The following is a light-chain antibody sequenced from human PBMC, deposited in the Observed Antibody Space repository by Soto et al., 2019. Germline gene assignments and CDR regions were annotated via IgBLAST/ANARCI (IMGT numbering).Light chain of an antibody. V-gene: IGLV2-8*01. CDR3: SSYAGSNNRYV. Sequence: QSALTQPPSASGSPGQSVTSSCTGTSRDVGGYNFVSWYQQHPGKAPKLIIYEVSKRPSGVPDRFSCSKSGNTASLTVSGLQAEDEADYYCSSYAGSNNRYVFGTGTKLTVL. J-gene: IGLJ1*01. CDR1: SRDVGGYNF. CDR2: EVS.